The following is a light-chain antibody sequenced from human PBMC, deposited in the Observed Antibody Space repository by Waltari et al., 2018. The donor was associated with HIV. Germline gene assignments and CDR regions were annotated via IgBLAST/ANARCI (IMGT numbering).Light chain of an antibody. V-gene: IGLV2-11*01. CDR1: SSDVGGYNY. CDR3: CSYVGSWKYV. J-gene: IGLJ1*01. CDR2: DVS. Sequence: QSALTQPRSVSGSPGQSVTISCTGTSSDVGGYNYVSWYQKYPDKAPNLIIYDVSQRPSGVPDRFSGSKSGNTASLTISGLQTEDEAGYYCCSYVGSWKYVFGSGTKVTVL.